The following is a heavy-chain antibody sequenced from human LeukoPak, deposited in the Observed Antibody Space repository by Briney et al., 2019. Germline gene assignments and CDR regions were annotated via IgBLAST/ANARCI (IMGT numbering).Heavy chain of an antibody. V-gene: IGHV3-21*01. Sequence: PGGPLRLSCAASGFTFSSYSMNWVRQAPGTGLELVSSISSSSSYIYYADSVKGRFTISRDNAKNSLYLQMNSLRAEDTAVYYCARVAVAADYWGQGTLVTVSS. J-gene: IGHJ4*02. D-gene: IGHD6-19*01. CDR3: ARVAVAADY. CDR1: GFTFSSYS. CDR2: ISSSSSYI.